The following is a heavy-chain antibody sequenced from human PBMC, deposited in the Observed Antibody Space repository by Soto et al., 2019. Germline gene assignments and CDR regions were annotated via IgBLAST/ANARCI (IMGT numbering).Heavy chain of an antibody. CDR3: ARLRVEEGGSIFGVVTNYYYYMDV. J-gene: IGHJ6*03. CDR1: GGSISSYY. V-gene: IGHV4-59*08. CDR2: IYYSGST. D-gene: IGHD3-3*01. Sequence: SETLSLTCTVSGGSISSYYWSWIRQPPGKGLEWIGYIYYSGSTNYNPSLKSRVTISVDTSKNQFSLRLSSVTAADTAVYYCARLRVEEGGSIFGVVTNYYYYMDVWGKGTTVTVSS.